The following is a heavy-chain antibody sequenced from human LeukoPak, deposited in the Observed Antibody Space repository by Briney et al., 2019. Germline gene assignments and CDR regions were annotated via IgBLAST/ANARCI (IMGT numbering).Heavy chain of an antibody. J-gene: IGHJ4*02. CDR3: AREDTRVRGVIITANGDFDY. V-gene: IGHV1-2*06. D-gene: IGHD3-10*01. Sequence: ASVKVSCKASGYTFTGYYMHGVRQAPGQGLEWMGRINPNSGGTNYAQKFQGRVTMTRDTSISTAYMELSRLRSDDTAVYYCAREDTRVRGVIITANGDFDYWGQGTLVTVSS. CDR2: INPNSGGT. CDR1: GYTFTGYY.